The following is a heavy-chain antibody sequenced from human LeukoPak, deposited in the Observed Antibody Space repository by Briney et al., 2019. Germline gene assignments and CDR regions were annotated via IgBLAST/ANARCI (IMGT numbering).Heavy chain of an antibody. Sequence: GASLRLSCAASGFTFSSYARSWVRQAPGKGLEWVSAISGSGGSTYYADSVKGRFTISRDNSKNTLYLQMNSLRAEDTAVYYCAKDPYDSSGYYHYWGQGTLVTVSS. J-gene: IGHJ4*02. D-gene: IGHD3-22*01. CDR2: ISGSGGST. V-gene: IGHV3-23*01. CDR1: GFTFSSYA. CDR3: AKDPYDSSGYYHY.